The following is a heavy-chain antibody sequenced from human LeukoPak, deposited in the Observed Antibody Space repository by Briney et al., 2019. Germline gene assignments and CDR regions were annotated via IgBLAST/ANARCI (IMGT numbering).Heavy chain of an antibody. CDR1: GFTVSSNY. CDR3: ARDQGGYCSSTSCLHDAFDI. V-gene: IGHV3-53*01. D-gene: IGHD2-2*01. J-gene: IGHJ3*02. Sequence: PGGSLRLSCAASGFTVSSNYMSWVRQAPGKGLEWVSVIYSGGSTYYADSVKGRFTISRDNSKNTLSLQMNSLRAEDTAVYYCARDQGGYCSSTSCLHDAFDIWGQGTMVTVPS. CDR2: IYSGGST.